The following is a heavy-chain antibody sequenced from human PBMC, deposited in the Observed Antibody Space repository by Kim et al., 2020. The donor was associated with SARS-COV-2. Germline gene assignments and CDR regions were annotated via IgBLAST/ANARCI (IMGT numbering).Heavy chain of an antibody. J-gene: IGHJ4*02. CDR1: GGSISSSSYY. CDR3: CKTQRRAAGRGGY. CDR2: IYYSGST. V-gene: IGHV4-39*01. D-gene: IGHD6-13*01. Sequence: SETLSLTCTVSGGSISSSSYYWGWIRQPPGKGLEWIGSIYYSGSTYYTPSLKSRVTISVDTSKNQFSLKLSSVTAADTAVYYCCKTQRRAAGRGGYLGQGSVVAVSS.